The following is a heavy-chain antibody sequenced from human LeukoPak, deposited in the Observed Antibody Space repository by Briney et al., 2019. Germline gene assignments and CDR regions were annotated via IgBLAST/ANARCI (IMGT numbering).Heavy chain of an antibody. CDR2: INPNSGGT. CDR3: ARDLGYYYGSGSSLGGDY. CDR1: GYTFTGYY. V-gene: IGHV1-2*02. Sequence: GASVEVSCKASGYTFTGYYMHWVRQAPGQGLEWMGWINPNSGGTNYAQKFQGRVTMTRDTSISTAYMELSRLRSDDTAVYYCARDLGYYYGSGSSLGGDYWGQGTLVTVSS. D-gene: IGHD3-10*01. J-gene: IGHJ4*02.